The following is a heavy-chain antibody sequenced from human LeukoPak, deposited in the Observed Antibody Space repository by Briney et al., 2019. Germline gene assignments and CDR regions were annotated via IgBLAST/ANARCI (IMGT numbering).Heavy chain of an antibody. V-gene: IGHV3-48*04. CDR3: AREAAGTDY. D-gene: IGHD6-19*01. CDR2: ISSSSSTI. CDR1: GFTFTNAC. Sequence: PGGSLRLSCAASGFTFTNACMNWVRQAPGKGLEWVSYISSSSSTIYYADSVKGRFTISRDNAKNSLYLQMNSLRAEDTAVYYCAREAAGTDYWGQGTLVTVSS. J-gene: IGHJ4*02.